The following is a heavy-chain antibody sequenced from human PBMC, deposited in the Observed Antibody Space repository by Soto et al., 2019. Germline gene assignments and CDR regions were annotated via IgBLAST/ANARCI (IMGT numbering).Heavy chain of an antibody. CDR1: GFTFSSYG. CDR3: AKWSGFGDL. Sequence: EVQLLESGGGLVQPGGSLRLSCAASGFTFSSYGITWVRQAPGKGLEWVSGVTGSTGTTHYAASVKGRFTISRDNSKNTVYLQMNSLRAEDTALYYCAKWSGFGDLWGQGTLVTVAS. D-gene: IGHD3-10*01. CDR2: VTGSTGTT. V-gene: IGHV3-23*01. J-gene: IGHJ4*02.